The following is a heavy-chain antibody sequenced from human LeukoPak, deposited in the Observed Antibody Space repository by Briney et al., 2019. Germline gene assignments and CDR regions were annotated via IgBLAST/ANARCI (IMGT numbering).Heavy chain of an antibody. J-gene: IGHJ5*02. CDR1: GGSISSSSYY. Sequence: PSQTLSLTCTVSGGSISSSSYYWGWIRPPPGKGLEWIGSIYYSGSTYYNPSLKSRVTISVDTSKNQFSLKLSSVTAADTAVYYCARCIAAAIPSWGQGTLVTVSS. V-gene: IGHV4-39*01. CDR3: ARCIAAAIPS. D-gene: IGHD6-13*01. CDR2: IYYSGST.